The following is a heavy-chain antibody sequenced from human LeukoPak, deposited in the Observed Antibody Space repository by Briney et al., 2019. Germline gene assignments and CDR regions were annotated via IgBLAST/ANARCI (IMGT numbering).Heavy chain of an antibody. CDR2: ISGSGDST. D-gene: IGHD6-13*01. Sequence: GGSLRLSCAASGFTFSSYAMNWVRQAPGKGLEWVSTISGSGDSTYYADSVEGRFTISRDNSKNTLYLQMNSLRAEDTAVYYCAKARPTGQRLVSFDSWGQGTLVTVSS. CDR1: GFTFSSYA. CDR3: AKARPTGQRLVSFDS. V-gene: IGHV3-23*01. J-gene: IGHJ4*02.